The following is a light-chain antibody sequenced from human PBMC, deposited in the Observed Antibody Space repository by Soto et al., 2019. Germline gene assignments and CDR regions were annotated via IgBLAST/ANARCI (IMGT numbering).Light chain of an antibody. J-gene: IGKJ4*01. Sequence: DIQITQSPSSLSASVGARVPITCRASQRISSYLNWYQQKPGKAPKLLIYAASSLQSGVPSRFSGSGSGTDFTLTISSLQPEDFATYYCQQSYSTLTFGGGTRWIS. CDR3: QQSYSTLT. V-gene: IGKV1-39*01. CDR1: QRISSY. CDR2: AAS.